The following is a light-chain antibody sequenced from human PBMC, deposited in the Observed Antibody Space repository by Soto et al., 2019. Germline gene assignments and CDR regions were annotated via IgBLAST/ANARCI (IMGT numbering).Light chain of an antibody. CDR1: SSNIGSNY. Sequence: QSVLTQPTSTSATPGQRVTISCSGSSSNIGSNYVYWYQQLPGTAPKLLIYRNNQRPSGVPDRFSGSKSGTSASLAISGLRPEEEADYYCAAWDDSLSGVVFGGGTKLTVL. CDR2: RNN. CDR3: AAWDDSLSGVV. J-gene: IGLJ2*01. V-gene: IGLV1-47*01.